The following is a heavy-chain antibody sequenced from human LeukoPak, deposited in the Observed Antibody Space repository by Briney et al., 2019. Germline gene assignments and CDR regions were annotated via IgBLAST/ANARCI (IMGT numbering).Heavy chain of an antibody. CDR2: ISSSSSYI. Sequence: GGSLRHSCAASGFTFSSYSMNWVRQAPGKGLEWVSSISSSSSYIYYADSVKGRFTISRDNAKNSLYLQMNSLRAEDTAVYYCARDRIGIHAFDIWGQGTMVTVSS. CDR1: GFTFSSYS. V-gene: IGHV3-21*01. CDR3: ARDRIGIHAFDI. J-gene: IGHJ3*02. D-gene: IGHD1-1*01.